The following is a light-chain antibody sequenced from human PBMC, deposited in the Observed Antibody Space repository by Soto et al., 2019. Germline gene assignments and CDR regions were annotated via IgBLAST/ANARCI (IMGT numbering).Light chain of an antibody. CDR2: TAS. V-gene: IGKV3-15*01. J-gene: IGKJ2*01. Sequence: EIEMTQSPATLSVSPGERAILSCWASQSVSSHLAWYQQKPGQAPRLLIYTASTRATGIPARFSGSGSGTEFTLTISSLQSEDFAVYYCQQYSTWPSGTFGQGTKLEIK. CDR3: QQYSTWPSGT. CDR1: QSVSSH.